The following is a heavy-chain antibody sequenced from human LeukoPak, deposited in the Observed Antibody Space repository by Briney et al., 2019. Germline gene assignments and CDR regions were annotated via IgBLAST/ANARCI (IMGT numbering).Heavy chain of an antibody. D-gene: IGHD1-20*01. Sequence: SETLSLTCTVSGGSISSGGYSWSWIRQPAGKGLEWIGRIYTSGSTNYNPSLKSRVTMSVDTSKNQFSLKLSSVTAADTAVYYCARGPITGTTGWFDPWGQGTLVTVSS. J-gene: IGHJ5*02. CDR3: ARGPITGTTGWFDP. CDR1: GGSISSGGYS. CDR2: IYTSGST. V-gene: IGHV4-61*02.